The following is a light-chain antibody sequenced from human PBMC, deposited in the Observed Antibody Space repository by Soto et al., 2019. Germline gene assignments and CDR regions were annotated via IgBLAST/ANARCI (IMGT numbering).Light chain of an antibody. CDR2: YDS. Sequence: SYELTQPPSVSVAPEKTATITCGGDNIGINAVHWYQQKPGQAPLLGVYYDSDRPSGIPERFSGSTSGNTATLTISRVEACDEADYYCQLWNSSSDQGVFGGGTQLTVL. V-gene: IGLV3-21*04. J-gene: IGLJ3*02. CDR1: NIGINA. CDR3: QLWNSSSDQGV.